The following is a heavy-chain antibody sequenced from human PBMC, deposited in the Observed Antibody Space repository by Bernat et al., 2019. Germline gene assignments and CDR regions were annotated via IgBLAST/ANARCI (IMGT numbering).Heavy chain of an antibody. CDR2: IYWDDDK. CDR3: AHTPMVQGVTHFDY. D-gene: IGHD3-10*01. CDR1: VFSLSTSGVG. V-gene: IGHV2-5*02. J-gene: IGHJ4*02. Sequence: QITLKESGPTLVKPTQTLTLTCTFSVFSLSTSGVGVGWIRQPPGKALEWLALIYWDDDKRYSPSLKSRLTITKDTSKNQVVLTMTNMDPVDTATYYCAHTPMVQGVTHFDYWGQGTLVTVSS.